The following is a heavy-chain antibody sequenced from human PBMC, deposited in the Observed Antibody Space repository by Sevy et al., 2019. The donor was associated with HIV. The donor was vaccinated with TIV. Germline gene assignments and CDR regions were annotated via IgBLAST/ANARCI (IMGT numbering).Heavy chain of an antibody. CDR2: VTPNSGAT. D-gene: IGHD6-19*01. J-gene: IGHJ5*02. CDR3: AGQSLGWYNWFDP. CDR1: GYNFY. Sequence: ASVKVSCKASGYNFYIHWVRQAPGQGLEWMGRVTPNSGATSYAQKFQDMVAMTMDTSINTAYMELSGLKSDDTAIYYCAGQSLGWYNWFDPWGQGTLVTVSS. V-gene: IGHV1-2*06.